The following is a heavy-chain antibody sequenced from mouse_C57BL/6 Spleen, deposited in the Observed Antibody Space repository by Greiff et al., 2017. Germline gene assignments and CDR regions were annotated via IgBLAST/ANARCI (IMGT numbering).Heavy chain of an antibody. CDR1: GYTFTSYW. CDR2: IHPNSGST. Sequence: QVQLQQPGAELVKPGASVKLSCKASGYTFTSYWMHWVKQRPGQGLEWIGMIHPNSGSTNYNEKFKSKATLTVDKSSSTAYMQLSSLTSEDAAVYYCARREQGQDAMDYWGQGTSVTVSS. J-gene: IGHJ4*01. V-gene: IGHV1-64*01. CDR3: ARREQGQDAMDY. D-gene: IGHD3-3*01.